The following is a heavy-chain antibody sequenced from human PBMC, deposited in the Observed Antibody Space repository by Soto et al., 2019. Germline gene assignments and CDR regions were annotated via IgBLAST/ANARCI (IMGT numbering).Heavy chain of an antibody. D-gene: IGHD3-3*02. J-gene: IGHJ2*01. Sequence: QVQLQESGPGLVKPSETLSLTCTVSGGSISSYYWSWIRQPPGKGLEWIGYIYYSGSTNYNPSLTSRVTISVDTSKNQFSLKLSSVTAADTAVYYCARLARVKPGYFDLWGRGTLVTVSS. V-gene: IGHV4-59*08. CDR2: IYYSGST. CDR3: ARLARVKPGYFDL. CDR1: GGSISSYY.